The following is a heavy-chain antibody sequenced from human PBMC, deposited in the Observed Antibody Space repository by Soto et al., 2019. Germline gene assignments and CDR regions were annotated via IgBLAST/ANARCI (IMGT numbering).Heavy chain of an antibody. Sequence: SETLSLTCTVSGGSISSSSYYWGWIRQPPGKGLEWIGSIYYSGSTYYNPSLKSRVTISVDTSKNQFSLKLSSVTAADTAVYYCARLNRYSSSWYRTYYFDYWGQGTLVTVS. CDR1: GGSISSSSYY. V-gene: IGHV4-39*01. D-gene: IGHD6-13*01. CDR2: IYYSGST. J-gene: IGHJ4*02. CDR3: ARLNRYSSSWYRTYYFDY.